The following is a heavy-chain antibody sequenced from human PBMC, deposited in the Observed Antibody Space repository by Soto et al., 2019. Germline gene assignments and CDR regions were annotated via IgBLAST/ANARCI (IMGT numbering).Heavy chain of an antibody. J-gene: IGHJ5*02. V-gene: IGHV3-23*01. Sequence: EVQLLESGGDFIQPGGSLRLSCAASGFTFNNYAMSWVRQAPGKGLQWVSTISSSGNTTYYADSVRGRFTISRDNSKNKFYLQMDSLRVEDTSVYYCAQDPTVRFLEWSPPSWFDPWGQGTLVTVSS. CDR3: AQDPTVRFLEWSPPSWFDP. CDR1: GFTFNNYA. D-gene: IGHD3-3*01. CDR2: ISSSGNTT.